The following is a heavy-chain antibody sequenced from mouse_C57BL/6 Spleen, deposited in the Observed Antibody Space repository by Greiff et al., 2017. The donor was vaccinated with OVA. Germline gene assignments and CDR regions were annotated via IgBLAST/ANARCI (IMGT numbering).Heavy chain of an antibody. D-gene: IGHD1-1*01. V-gene: IGHV1-53*01. Sequence: VQLQQPGTELVKPGASVKLSCKASGYTFTSYWMHWVKQRPGQGLEWIGNINPSNGGTNYNEKFKSKATLTVDKSSSTAYMQLSSLTSEDSAVYYCARPLYYGFYAMDYWGQGTSVTVSS. J-gene: IGHJ4*01. CDR3: ARPLYYGFYAMDY. CDR1: GYTFTSYW. CDR2: INPSNGGT.